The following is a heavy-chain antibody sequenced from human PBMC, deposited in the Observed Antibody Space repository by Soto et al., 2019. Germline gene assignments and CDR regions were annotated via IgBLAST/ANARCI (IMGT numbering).Heavy chain of an antibody. CDR2: IVVGSGNT. D-gene: IGHD1-26*01. J-gene: IGHJ4*02. CDR1: GFTFTSSA. Sequence: SVKVSCKASGFTFTSSAVQWVRQARGQRLEWIGWIVVGSGNTNYAQKFQERVTITRDMSTSTAYMELSSLRSEDTAVYYCAASRHIVGATYFDYWGQGTLVTVSS. CDR3: AASRHIVGATYFDY. V-gene: IGHV1-58*01.